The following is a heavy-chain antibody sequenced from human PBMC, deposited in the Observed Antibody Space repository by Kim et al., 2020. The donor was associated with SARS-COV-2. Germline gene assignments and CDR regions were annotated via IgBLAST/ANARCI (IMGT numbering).Heavy chain of an antibody. CDR1: GYTFTSYG. D-gene: IGHD5-12*01. CDR3: ARLYIRSGYDYSPIPPDPDFDY. V-gene: IGHV1-18*01. CDR2: ISAYNGNT. J-gene: IGHJ4*02. Sequence: ASVKVSCKASGYTFTSYGISWVRQAPGQGLEWMGWISAYNGNTNYAQKLQGRVTMTTDTSTSTAYMELRGLRSDDTAVYYCARLYIRSGYDYSPIPPDPDFDYWGQGTLVTVSS.